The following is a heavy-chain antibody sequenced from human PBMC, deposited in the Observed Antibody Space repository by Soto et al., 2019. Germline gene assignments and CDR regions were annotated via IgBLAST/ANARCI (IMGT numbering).Heavy chain of an antibody. CDR1: GYSISSGYF. V-gene: IGHV4-38-2*01. Sequence: TSETLSLTCFFSGYSISSGYFWGWIRQPPGKALEFIGNIYYSGSTYYNPSLKSRASLSVDTSNNQFSLKLSSVTVADTAVYYCVSVLSENRFDPPGQPTFVTVSS. CDR2: IYYSGST. CDR3: VSVLSENRFDP. J-gene: IGHJ5*02.